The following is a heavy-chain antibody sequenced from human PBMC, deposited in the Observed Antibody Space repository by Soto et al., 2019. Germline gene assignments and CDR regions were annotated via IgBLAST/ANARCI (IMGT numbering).Heavy chain of an antibody. D-gene: IGHD2-21*01. CDR3: ARGNSPVNVF. Sequence: GGSLRLSCAASGFTFSSYEMNWVRQAPGKGLEWVSYITSSGSTVYYADSVKGRLTISRDNAKNSLFLQMNSLRAEDTAVYFCARGNSPVNVFWGQGALVTVSS. CDR1: GFTFSSYE. V-gene: IGHV3-48*03. CDR2: ITSSGSTV. J-gene: IGHJ4*02.